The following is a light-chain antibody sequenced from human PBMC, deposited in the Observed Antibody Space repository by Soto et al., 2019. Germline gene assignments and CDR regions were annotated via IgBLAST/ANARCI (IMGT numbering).Light chain of an antibody. J-gene: IGKJ1*01. CDR1: EYISSY. Sequence: DVQITPSPPSLSGDVGYKVTITCPACEYISSYLNWYQSKPGKAPQLLIYAATTSHTGVPPRFSAGGSRRDFPLTISDLQPDDFASYFCQSTYILPWEFGQGTKVE. V-gene: IGKV1-39*01. CDR3: QSTYILPWE. CDR2: AAT.